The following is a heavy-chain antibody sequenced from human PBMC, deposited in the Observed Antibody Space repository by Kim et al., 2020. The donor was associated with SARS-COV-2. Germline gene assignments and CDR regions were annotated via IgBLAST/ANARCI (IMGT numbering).Heavy chain of an antibody. J-gene: IGHJ4*02. D-gene: IGHD3-9*01. V-gene: IGHV3-30*18. CDR3: AKDRLKYYDILTGYTDY. Sequence: GGSLRLSCAASGFTFSSYGMHWVRQAPGKGLEWVAVISYDGSNKYYADSVKGRFTISRDNSKNTLYLQMNSLRAEDTAVYYCAKDRLKYYDILTGYTDYWGQGTLVTVSS. CDR1: GFTFSSYG. CDR2: ISYDGSNK.